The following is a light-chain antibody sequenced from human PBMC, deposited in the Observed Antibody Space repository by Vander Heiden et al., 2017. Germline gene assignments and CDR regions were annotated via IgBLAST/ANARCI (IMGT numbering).Light chain of an antibody. CDR1: SRYVGGYNY. Sequence: QSALTQPASVSGSPGQSNTIPCPGTSRYVGGYNYVSWYQQHPGKAPKLMIYDVSNRPSGVSNRFSGSKSGNTASLTISGLQAEDEADYYCSSYTSSSTRNVVFGGGTKLTVL. CDR3: SSYTSSSTRNVV. V-gene: IGLV2-14*01. CDR2: DVS. J-gene: IGLJ2*01.